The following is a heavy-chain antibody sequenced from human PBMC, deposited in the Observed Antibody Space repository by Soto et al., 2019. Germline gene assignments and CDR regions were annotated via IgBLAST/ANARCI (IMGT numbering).Heavy chain of an antibody. CDR1: GFTVSSNY. J-gene: IGHJ4*02. V-gene: IGHV3-66*01. D-gene: IGHD6-13*01. Sequence: EVQLVESGGGLVQPGGSLRLSCAASGFTVSSNYMSWVRQAPGKGLEWVSVIYSGGSTYYADSVKGRFTISRDNSKNTLYLQMNCLRAAVTAVYYCARADSSSLYYFDYWGQGTLVTVSS. CDR2: IYSGGST. CDR3: ARADSSSLYYFDY.